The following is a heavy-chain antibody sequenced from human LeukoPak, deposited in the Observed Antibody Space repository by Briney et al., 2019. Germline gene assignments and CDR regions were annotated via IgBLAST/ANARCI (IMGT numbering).Heavy chain of an antibody. Sequence: PSETLSLTCTVSGGSISSSSYYWGWIRQPPGKGLEWIGSIYYSGSTYYNPSLKSRVTISVDTSKNQFSLKLSSVTAADTAVYYCASGVGYYSSTSCYTNAFDIWGQGTMVTVSS. J-gene: IGHJ3*02. CDR2: IYYSGST. D-gene: IGHD2-2*02. CDR1: GGSISSSSYY. V-gene: IGHV4-39*01. CDR3: ASGVGYYSSTSCYTNAFDI.